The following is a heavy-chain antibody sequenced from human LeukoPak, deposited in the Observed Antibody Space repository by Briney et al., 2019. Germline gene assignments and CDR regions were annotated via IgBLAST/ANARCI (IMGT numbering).Heavy chain of an antibody. J-gene: IGHJ3*02. D-gene: IGHD3-9*01. CDR2: IIPIFDTA. Sequence: SVKVSCKASGGTFSSYAISWVRQAPGQGLEWMGGIIPIFDTANYAQKFQGRVTITADESTSTAYMELSSLSSEDTAVYYCARATIDILTGYYKIDAFDIWGQGTMVTVSS. V-gene: IGHV1-69*01. CDR3: ARATIDILTGYYKIDAFDI. CDR1: GGTFSSYA.